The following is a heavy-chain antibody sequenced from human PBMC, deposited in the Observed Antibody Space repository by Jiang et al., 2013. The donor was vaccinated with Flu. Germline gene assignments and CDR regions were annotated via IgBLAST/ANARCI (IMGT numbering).Heavy chain of an antibody. CDR3: ARGIWGEYYFDY. CDR1: GDSVSSNSAT. CDR2: TYYRSKWYN. Sequence: SGDSVSSNSATWNWIRQSPSRGLEWLGRTYYRSKWYNDYAVSVKSRITINPDTSKNQFSLQLNSVTPEDTAVYYCARGIWGEYYFDYWGQGTLVTVSS. V-gene: IGHV6-1*01. D-gene: IGHD3-16*01. J-gene: IGHJ4*02.